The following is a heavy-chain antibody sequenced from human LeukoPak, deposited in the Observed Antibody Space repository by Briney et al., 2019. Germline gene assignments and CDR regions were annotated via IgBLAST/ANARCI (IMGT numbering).Heavy chain of an antibody. CDR1: GFTFSSCA. CDR3: ARVPPALSGREIYFDY. CDR2: IYSGGST. D-gene: IGHD6-19*01. Sequence: QAGGSLRLSCAASGFTFSSCAMSWVRQAPGKGLEWVSVIYSGGSTYYADSVKGRFTISRDNSKNTLYLQMNSLRAEDTAVYYCARVPPALSGREIYFDYWGQGTLVTVSS. J-gene: IGHJ4*02. V-gene: IGHV3-53*01.